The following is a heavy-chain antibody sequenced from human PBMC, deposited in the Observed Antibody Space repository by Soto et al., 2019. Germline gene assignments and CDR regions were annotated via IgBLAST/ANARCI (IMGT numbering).Heavy chain of an antibody. V-gene: IGHV3-74*01. J-gene: IGHJ4*02. D-gene: IGHD2-15*01. CDR1: EFTFSNHG. CDR3: ARDVAGGPDY. CDR2: INADGTST. Sequence: PGGSLRLSCAASEFTFSNHGMDWVRQAPGKGLVWVSRINADGTSTGYADSVRGRLTVSRDNAKNTLYLQMNSLRAEDTAVYFCARDVAGGPDYWGQGTLVTVSS.